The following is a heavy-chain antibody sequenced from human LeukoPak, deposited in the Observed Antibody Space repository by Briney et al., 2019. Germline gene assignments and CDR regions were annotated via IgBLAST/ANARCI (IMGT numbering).Heavy chain of an antibody. CDR2: IIPIFGTA. J-gene: IGHJ5*02. V-gene: IGHV1-69*05. CDR1: GGTFSSYA. CDR3: ARDGVEEGLYNWFDP. D-gene: IGHD2-15*01. Sequence: SVKVSCKASGGTFSSYAISWVRQAPGQRLEWMGGIIPIFGTANYAQKFQGRVTITTDESTSTAYMELSSLRSEDTAVYYCARDGVEEGLYNWFDPWGQGTLVTVSS.